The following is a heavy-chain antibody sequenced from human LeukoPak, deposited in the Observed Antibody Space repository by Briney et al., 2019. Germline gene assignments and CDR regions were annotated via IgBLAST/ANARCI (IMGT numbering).Heavy chain of an antibody. D-gene: IGHD3-22*01. J-gene: IGHJ4*02. V-gene: IGHV1-18*01. CDR1: GYTFTTYA. CDR2: ISAYNGNT. Sequence: ASVKVSCKALGYTFTTYAISWVRQAPGQGLEWMGWISAYNGNTNYAQKFQGRITMTTDTSTSTAYMELSSLVSDDTAVYYCARIPADSSSYYYISYFDYWGQGTLVTVSS. CDR3: ARIPADSSSYYYISYFDY.